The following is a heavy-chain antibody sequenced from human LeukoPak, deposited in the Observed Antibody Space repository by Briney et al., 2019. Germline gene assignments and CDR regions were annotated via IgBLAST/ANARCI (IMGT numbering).Heavy chain of an antibody. CDR3: ARDEGYCSGGSCSPKAYNWFDP. J-gene: IGHJ5*02. D-gene: IGHD2-15*01. CDR1: GYSISSGYY. CDR2: IYHSGST. Sequence: SETLSLTCAVSGYSISSGYYWGWIRQPPGKGLEWIGSIYHSGSTYYNPSLKSRVTMSVDTSKNQFSLKLSSVTAADTAVYYCARDEGYCSGGSCSPKAYNWFDPWGQGTLVTVSS. V-gene: IGHV4-38-2*02.